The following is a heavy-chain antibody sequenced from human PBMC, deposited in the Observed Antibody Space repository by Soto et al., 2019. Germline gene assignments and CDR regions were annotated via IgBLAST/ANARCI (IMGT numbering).Heavy chain of an antibody. J-gene: IGHJ5*02. CDR1: GGTFSSYA. V-gene: IGHV1-69*12. D-gene: IGHD1-26*01. CDR2: IIPIFGTA. Sequence: QVQLVQSGAEVKKPGSSVKVSCKASGGTFSSYAISWVRQAPGQGLEWMGGIIPIFGTANYAQKFQGRVTITADESTSTAYMELSSLRCEDTAVYCWAGDKLLVECFDPWGQGTLVTVSS. CDR3: AGDKLLVECFDP.